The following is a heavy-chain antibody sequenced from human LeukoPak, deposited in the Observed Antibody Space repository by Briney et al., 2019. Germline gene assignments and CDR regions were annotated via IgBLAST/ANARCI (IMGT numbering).Heavy chain of an antibody. Sequence: SSETLSLTCTVSGGSISSYDWSWIRQPPGKGLEWIGYIFYSGSTNYNPSLKSRVTISVDTSKNQVSLKLSSVTAADTAVYYCARDLGYGDPFDYWGQGTLVTVSS. CDR3: ARDLGYGDPFDY. V-gene: IGHV4-59*01. D-gene: IGHD4-17*01. J-gene: IGHJ4*02. CDR2: IFYSGST. CDR1: GGSISSYD.